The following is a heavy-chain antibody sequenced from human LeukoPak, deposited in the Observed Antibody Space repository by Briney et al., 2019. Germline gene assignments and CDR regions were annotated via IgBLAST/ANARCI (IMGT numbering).Heavy chain of an antibody. CDR3: ARDLSIAAPPDYYYYMDV. CDR1: GGTFSSYA. D-gene: IGHD6-6*01. V-gene: IGHV1-69*05. Sequence: SVKVSCKASGGTFSSYAISWVRQAPGQGLEWMGGIIPIFGTANYAQKFQGRVTITTDESTSTAYMELSSLRSEDTAVYYCARDLSIAAPPDYYYYMDVWGKGTTVTVSS. J-gene: IGHJ6*03. CDR2: IIPIFGTA.